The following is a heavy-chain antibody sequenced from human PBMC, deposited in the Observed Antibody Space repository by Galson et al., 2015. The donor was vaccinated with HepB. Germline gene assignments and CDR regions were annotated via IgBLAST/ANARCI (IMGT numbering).Heavy chain of an antibody. Sequence: SCKASGYTFTGHYMHWVRQAPGQGLEWMGRINPKSGGTNYAQKFQGRVTLTRDTSISTAYMELNGLRSEDTAVYYCARVGSGWYAPDYSGSNYRDYWGQGTLVTVSS. J-gene: IGHJ4*02. V-gene: IGHV1-2*06. CDR3: ARVGSGWYAPDYSGSNYRDY. CDR1: GYTFTGHY. D-gene: IGHD1-26*01. CDR2: INPKSGGT.